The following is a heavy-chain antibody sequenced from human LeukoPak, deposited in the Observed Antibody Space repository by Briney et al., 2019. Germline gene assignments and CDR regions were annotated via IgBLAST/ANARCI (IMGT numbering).Heavy chain of an antibody. CDR1: GFTFSSYA. CDR2: ISYDGSNK. Sequence: GGSLRLSCAASGFTFSSYAMHWVRQAPGKGLEWVAVISYDGSNKYYADSVKGRFTISRDNSKDTLYLQMNSLRAEDTAVYYCARDFWSGPHLGGGAFDIWGQGTMVTVSS. CDR3: ARDFWSGPHLGGGAFDI. J-gene: IGHJ3*02. V-gene: IGHV3-30-3*01. D-gene: IGHD3-3*01.